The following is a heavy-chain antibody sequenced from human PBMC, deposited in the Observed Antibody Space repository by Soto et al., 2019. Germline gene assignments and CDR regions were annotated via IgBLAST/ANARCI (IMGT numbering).Heavy chain of an antibody. CDR1: GFTFRTYA. Sequence: PVGSLRLSCTASGFTFRTYAMTWFRQAPGKGLEWVSAISGSGSTFYANSVKGRFTISRDNAKNSLSLHMTSLRVEDTATYYCARAGITSRPENLDFWGRGTLVTVSS. J-gene: IGHJ4*02. CDR3: ARAGITSRPENLDF. V-gene: IGHV3-23*01. D-gene: IGHD1-20*01. CDR2: ISGSGST.